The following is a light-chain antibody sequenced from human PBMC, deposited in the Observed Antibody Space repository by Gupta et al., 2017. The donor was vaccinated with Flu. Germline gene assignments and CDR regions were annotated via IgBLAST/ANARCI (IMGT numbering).Light chain of an antibody. J-gene: IGKJ2*01. CDR3: QQYNNWPPYT. V-gene: IGKV3-15*01. CDR1: QSVSSN. CDR2: AAS. Sequence: EIVMTQSPVTLSVSPGERATLTCRASQSVSSNLAWYQQKPGQAPRLLIYAASTRATGIPARFSGSGSGTEFTLTISGLQSEDFAVYYCQQYNNWPPYTFGQGTKLEIK.